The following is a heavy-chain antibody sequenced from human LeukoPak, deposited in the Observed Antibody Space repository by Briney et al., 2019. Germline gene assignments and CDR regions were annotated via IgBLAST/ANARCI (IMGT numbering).Heavy chain of an antibody. CDR1: GYTFTSYG. CDR3: ARDLPSGGWYYYFDY. V-gene: IGHV1-18*01. D-gene: IGHD6-19*01. CDR2: ISAYNGNK. Sequence: ASVKVSCKASGYTFTSYGISWVRQAPGQGLEWMGWISAYNGNKNYAQKLEGRVTMTTDTSTSTAYMELRSLRSDDTAVYYCARDLPSGGWYYYFDYWGQGTLVTVSS. J-gene: IGHJ4*02.